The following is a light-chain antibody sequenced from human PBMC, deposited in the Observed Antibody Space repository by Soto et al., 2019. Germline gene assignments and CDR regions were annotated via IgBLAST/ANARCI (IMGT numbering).Light chain of an antibody. CDR1: QSISTH. Sequence: DIQMTQSPSSLSASVGDRVTITCRASQSISTHLNWYQEKPGKAPKLLIYDASSLQSGVPSRFSGSGSGTDFTLTISSLQPEDFATYSCQQSSTTPRTFGPGTKVDIK. V-gene: IGKV1-39*01. J-gene: IGKJ3*01. CDR3: QQSSTTPRT. CDR2: DAS.